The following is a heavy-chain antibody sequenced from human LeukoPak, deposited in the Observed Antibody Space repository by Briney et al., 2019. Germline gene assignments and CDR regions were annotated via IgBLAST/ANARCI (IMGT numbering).Heavy chain of an antibody. CDR1: GGSISSSSYY. V-gene: IGHV4-39*01. Sequence: SETLSLTCTVSGGSISSSSYYWGWIRQPPGKGLEWIGSIYYSGSTYYNPSLKSRVTISVDTSKNQFSLKLSSVTAADTAVYYCARLGSGQNWFDPWGQGTLVTVPS. CDR3: ARLGSGQNWFDP. J-gene: IGHJ5*02. D-gene: IGHD6-19*01. CDR2: IYYSGST.